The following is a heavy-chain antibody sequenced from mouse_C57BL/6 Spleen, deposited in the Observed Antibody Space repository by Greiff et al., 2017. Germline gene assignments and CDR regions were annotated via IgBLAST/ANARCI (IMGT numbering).Heavy chain of an antibody. CDR2: INPSNGGT. D-gene: IGHD1-1*01. V-gene: IGHV1-53*01. J-gene: IGHJ2*01. CDR1: GYTFTSYC. CDR3: ARFYYGTGFDY. Sequence: VQLQQPGTELVKPGASVKLSCKASGYTFTSYCMHWVKQRPGQGLEWIGNINPSNGGTNYNEKFKGKATLTVDKSSSTAYMQLSRLTSEVSAVYYCARFYYGTGFDYWGQGTTLTVSS.